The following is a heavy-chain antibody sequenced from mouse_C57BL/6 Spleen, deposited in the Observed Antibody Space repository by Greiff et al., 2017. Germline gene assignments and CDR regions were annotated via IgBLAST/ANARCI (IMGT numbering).Heavy chain of an antibody. D-gene: IGHD1-1*01. V-gene: IGHV1-50*01. Sequence: QVQLQQPGAELVKPGASVQLSCKASGYTFTSYWMQWVKQRPGQGLEWIGEIDPSDSYTNYNQKFKGKATLTVDTSSSTAYMQLSSLTSEDSAVYYCARSGSRNYVDYWGKGTTLTVSS. CDR1: GYTFTSYW. CDR3: ARSGSRNYVDY. CDR2: IDPSDSYT. J-gene: IGHJ2*01.